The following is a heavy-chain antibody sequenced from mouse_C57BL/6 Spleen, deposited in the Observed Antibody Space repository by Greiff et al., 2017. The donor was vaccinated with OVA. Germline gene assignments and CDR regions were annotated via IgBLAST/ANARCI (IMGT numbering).Heavy chain of an antibody. CDR2: IDPSDSYT. CDR1: GYTFTSYW. V-gene: IGHV1-69*01. D-gene: IGHD4-1*01. CDR3: ARRRELGPDY. Sequence: QVQLKQPGAELVMPGASVKLSCKASGYTFTSYWMHWVKQRPGQGLEWIGEIDPSDSYTNYNQKFKGKSTLTVDKSSSTAYMQLSSLTSEDSAVYYCARRRELGPDYWGQGTTLTVSS. J-gene: IGHJ2*01.